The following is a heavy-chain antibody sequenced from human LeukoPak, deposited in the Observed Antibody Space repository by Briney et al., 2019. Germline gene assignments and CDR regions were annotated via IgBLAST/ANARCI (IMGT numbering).Heavy chain of an antibody. CDR3: ARDGLYCSGGSCYDQTFFDY. CDR2: INSDGSST. V-gene: IGHV3-74*01. CDR1: GFTFSSYW. D-gene: IGHD2-15*01. J-gene: IGHJ4*02. Sequence: PGGSLRLSCAASGFTFSSYWMHWVRQAPGKGLVWVSRINSDGSSTSYADSVKGRFTISRDNAKNSLYLQMNSLRAEDTAVYYCARDGLYCSGGSCYDQTFFDYWGQGTLVTVSS.